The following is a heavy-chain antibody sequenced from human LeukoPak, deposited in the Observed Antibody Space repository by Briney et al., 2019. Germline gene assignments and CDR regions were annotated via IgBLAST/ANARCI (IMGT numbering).Heavy chain of an antibody. CDR1: GGSISSYY. Sequence: SETLSLTCTVSGGSISSYYWSWIRQPPGKGLEWIGHIYYSGSTNYNPSLKSRVTISVDTSKNQFSLKLSSVTAADTAVYYCARVGHYYYYGMDVWGQGTTVTVSS. J-gene: IGHJ6*02. D-gene: IGHD3-16*01. V-gene: IGHV4-59*01. CDR3: ARVGHYYYYGMDV. CDR2: IYYSGST.